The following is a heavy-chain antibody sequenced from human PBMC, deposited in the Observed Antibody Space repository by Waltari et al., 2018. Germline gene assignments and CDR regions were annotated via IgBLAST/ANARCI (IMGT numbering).Heavy chain of an antibody. V-gene: IGHV4-34*01. D-gene: IGHD2-2*01. CDR1: GGSFSGYY. Sequence: QVQLQQWGAGLLKPSETLSLTCAVYGGSFSGYYWSWIRQPPGKGLEWIGEINHSGXXNYNPSLXSRVXISVDTSXNQFSLKLSSVTAADTAVXYCAXGRFCSSTSCXFDPWGQGTXVXVSS. CDR2: INHSGXX. J-gene: IGHJ5*02. CDR3: AXGRFCSSTSCXFDP.